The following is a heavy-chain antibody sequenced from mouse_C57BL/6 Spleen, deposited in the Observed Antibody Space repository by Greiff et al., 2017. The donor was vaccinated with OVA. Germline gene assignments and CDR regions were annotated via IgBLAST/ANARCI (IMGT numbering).Heavy chain of an antibody. CDR2: INPNNGGT. Sequence: VQLQQSGPELVKPGASVKMSCKASGYTFTDYNMHWVKQSHGKSLEWIGYINPNNGGTSYNQKFKGKATLTVNKSSSTAYMELSSLTSEDSAVYYCARTELITTVVFDYWGQGTTLTVSS. D-gene: IGHD1-1*01. CDR3: ARTELITTVVFDY. V-gene: IGHV1-22*01. CDR1: GYTFTDYN. J-gene: IGHJ2*01.